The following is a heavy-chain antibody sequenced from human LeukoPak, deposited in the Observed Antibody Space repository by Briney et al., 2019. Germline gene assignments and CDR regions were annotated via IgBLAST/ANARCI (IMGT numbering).Heavy chain of an antibody. D-gene: IGHD3-22*01. CDR1: GGSMSSYY. Sequence: SETLSLTCIVSGGSMSSYYRSWIRQPPGKGLEWIGYIFYSGSTNYNPSLKSRVTISVDTSKNQFSLKLSSVTAADTAVYYCARHGSVSSGASVWGQGSLVTVSS. J-gene: IGHJ4*02. V-gene: IGHV4-59*08. CDR2: IFYSGST. CDR3: ARHGSVSSGASV.